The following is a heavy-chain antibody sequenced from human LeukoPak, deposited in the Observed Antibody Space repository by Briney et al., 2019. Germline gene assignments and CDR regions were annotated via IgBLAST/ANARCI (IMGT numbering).Heavy chain of an antibody. CDR2: IYSGGST. CDR3: ARDFKSSWYPYYYYGMDV. CDR1: GFTVSSNY. D-gene: IGHD6-13*01. V-gene: IGHV3-53*01. Sequence: PGRSLRLSCAASGFTVSSNYMSWVRQAPGKGLEWVSVIYSGGSTYYADSVKGRFTISRDNSKNTLYLQMNSLRAEDTAVYYCARDFKSSWYPYYYYGMDVWGQGTTVTVSS. J-gene: IGHJ6*02.